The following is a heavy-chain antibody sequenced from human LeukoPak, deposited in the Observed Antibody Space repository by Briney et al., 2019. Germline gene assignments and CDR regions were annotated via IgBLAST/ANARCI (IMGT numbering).Heavy chain of an antibody. J-gene: IGHJ4*02. CDR3: AKDANYLRSSGYLIPIDF. V-gene: IGHV3-23*01. D-gene: IGHD3-22*01. CDR2: ISGNGLGT. Sequence: AGGTLRLSCAASGFTFSRNAMLGVRPAPGEGLEWVAAISGNGLGTYYADSVKGRFNISRDNSRNTLYLQMNSLRIEDTAFYYCAKDANYLRSSGYLIPIDFWGQGTLVSVAS. CDR1: GFTFSRNA.